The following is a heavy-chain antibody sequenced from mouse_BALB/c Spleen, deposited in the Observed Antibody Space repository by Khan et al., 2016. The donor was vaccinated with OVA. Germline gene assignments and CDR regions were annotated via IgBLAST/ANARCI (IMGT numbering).Heavy chain of an antibody. V-gene: IGHV1-77*01. CDR1: GYTFTDYV. D-gene: IGHD4-1*01. CDR3: ARAGWDVFAY. Sequence: LVESGPELVKPGASVKMSCKASGYTFTDYVMNWVKQRNGQGLEWIGQIYPGSDSTYYNEKFKGKATLTADRSSSTAYMRLSNLTSEDSAVYFCARAGWDVFAYWGQGTLVTVSA. J-gene: IGHJ3*01. CDR2: IYPGSDST.